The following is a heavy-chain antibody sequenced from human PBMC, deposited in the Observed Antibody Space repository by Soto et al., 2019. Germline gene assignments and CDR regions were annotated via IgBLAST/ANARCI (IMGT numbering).Heavy chain of an antibody. D-gene: IGHD1-1*01. J-gene: IGHJ4*02. Sequence: HITLQESGPTVVRPTQTLTLTCTFSGFSLNTYGVGVGWIRQPPGGALEWVTLIYWNGDERYNPSLRNRLTITKDTSKNRVVVTLTNVAPVDTATYYCARVESVRFKEVFDYWGQGSLVTVSS. V-gene: IGHV2-5*01. CDR1: GFSLNTYGVG. CDR3: ARVESVRFKEVFDY. CDR2: IYWNGDE.